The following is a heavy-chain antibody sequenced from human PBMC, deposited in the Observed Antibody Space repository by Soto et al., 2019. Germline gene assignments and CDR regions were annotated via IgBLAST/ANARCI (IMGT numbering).Heavy chain of an antibody. CDR1: GYTFTSYA. V-gene: IGHV1-3*01. CDR2: INAGNGNT. D-gene: IGHD3-22*01. J-gene: IGHJ1*01. CDR3: SSPNYDSRGNECFQH. Sequence: QVQLVQSGAEVKKPGASVKVSCKASGYTFTSYAIHWVRQAPGQRLEWMGWINAGNGNTKYSQKFQGRVTITRDTSASTAYIELSSLRSEDTAVYYCSSPNYDSRGNECFQHWGQGSLVTLSS.